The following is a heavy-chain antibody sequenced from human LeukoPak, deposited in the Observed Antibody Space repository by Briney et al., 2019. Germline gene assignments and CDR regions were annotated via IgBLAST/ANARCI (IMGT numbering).Heavy chain of an antibody. J-gene: IGHJ4*02. Sequence: GGSLRLSCAASGFTFSRYWMHWVRQAPGKGLVWVSRISTDGTSTTYADSVKGRFAVSRDNAKNTLYLQMNSLRAEDTAVYYCARASSWLQYYFDYWGQGTLVTVSS. CDR1: GFTFSRYW. CDR2: ISTDGTST. D-gene: IGHD5-12*01. V-gene: IGHV3-74*01. CDR3: ARASSWLQYYFDY.